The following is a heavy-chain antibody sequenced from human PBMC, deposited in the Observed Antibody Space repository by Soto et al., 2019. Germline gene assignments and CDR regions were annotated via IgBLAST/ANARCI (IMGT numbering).Heavy chain of an antibody. CDR3: ARAATYYDILNWFDP. J-gene: IGHJ5*02. D-gene: IGHD3-9*01. V-gene: IGHV4-30-2*01. Sequence: PSETLSLTCAVSGGSISSGGYSWSWIRQPPGKGLEWIGYIYHSGSTYYNPSLKSRVTISVDRSKNQFSLKLSSVTAADTAVYYCARAATYYDILNWFDPWGQGTLVTVSS. CDR2: IYHSGST. CDR1: GGSISSGGYS.